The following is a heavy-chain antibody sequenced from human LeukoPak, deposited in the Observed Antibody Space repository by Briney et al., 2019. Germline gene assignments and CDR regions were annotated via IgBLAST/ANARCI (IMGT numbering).Heavy chain of an antibody. D-gene: IGHD2-21*02. CDR1: GGSIDTYY. Sequence: PSETLSLTCFVSGGSIDTYYWSWVRQTPGKGLEWIGEINHSGYTNDSPSLKSRVTLSIDTSRKQFSLNLRSVTVADTGIYYCTRMTAGHDYWGQGTLVTVSS. CDR3: TRMTAGHDY. V-gene: IGHV4-34*01. CDR2: INHSGYT. J-gene: IGHJ4*02.